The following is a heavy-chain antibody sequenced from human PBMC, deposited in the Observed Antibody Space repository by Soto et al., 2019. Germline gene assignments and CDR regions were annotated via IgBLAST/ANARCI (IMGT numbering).Heavy chain of an antibody. Sequence: GGSRRPSCAASGFALSSYWIIFGRHAPCKWREWVANITQDGSEKYYVDSVKGRFTISRDNAKNSLYLQMNSLRGEDTAVYYCARDGTAIVATIYYSYYGMDVWGQGTTVTVSS. CDR3: ARDGTAIVATIYYSYYGMDV. CDR2: ITQDGSEK. J-gene: IGHJ6*02. CDR1: GFALSSYW. V-gene: IGHV3-7*01. D-gene: IGHD5-12*01.